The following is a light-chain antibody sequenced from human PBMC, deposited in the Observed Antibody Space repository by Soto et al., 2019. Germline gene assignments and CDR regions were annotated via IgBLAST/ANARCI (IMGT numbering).Light chain of an antibody. CDR3: SSYTSTSTYVV. Sequence: QSALTQPASVSGSPGQSITISCTGTSSDVGGYNYVSWYQQHPGKAPKLMIYDVSDRPSGVSNRFSGSKSGNTASLTISGLQAEDEAHYYCSSYTSTSTYVVFGGGTKLTVL. CDR1: SSDVGGYNY. J-gene: IGLJ2*01. V-gene: IGLV2-14*01. CDR2: DVS.